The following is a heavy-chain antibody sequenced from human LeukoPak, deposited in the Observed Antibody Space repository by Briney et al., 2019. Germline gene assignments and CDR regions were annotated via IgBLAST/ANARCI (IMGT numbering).Heavy chain of an antibody. CDR3: EREGRQDYVYFDH. Sequence: SGTLSLTSTLSLGSITVFYSSSSSGPPRERVWCSWYINYSGSTNNTPSIKSRVTMSVDTSKNHLSLKLSSVTAADTAMYYCEREGRQDYVYFDHWGQGPVVPVSS. CDR1: LGSITVFY. D-gene: IGHD4-17*01. J-gene: IGHJ4*02. CDR2: INYSGST. V-gene: IGHV4-59*01.